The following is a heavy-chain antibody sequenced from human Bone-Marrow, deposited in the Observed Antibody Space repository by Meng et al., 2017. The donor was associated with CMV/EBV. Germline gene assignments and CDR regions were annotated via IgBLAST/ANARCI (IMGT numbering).Heavy chain of an antibody. J-gene: IGHJ4*02. CDR1: GYTFTGYY. D-gene: IGHD2-15*01. V-gene: IGHV1-2*02. CDR2: INPNSGGT. CDR3: AGRYCSGGSCRYTPFDY. Sequence: ASVKVSCKASGYTFTGYYMHWVRQAPGQGLEWMGWINPNSGGTNYAQKFQGRVTMTRDTSISTAYMELSRLRSDDTAVYYYAGRYCSGGSCRYTPFDYWGQGTLVTVSS.